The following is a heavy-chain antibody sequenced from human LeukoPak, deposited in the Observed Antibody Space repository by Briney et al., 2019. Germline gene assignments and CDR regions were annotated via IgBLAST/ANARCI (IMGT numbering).Heavy chain of an antibody. Sequence: GGSLRLSCAASGFTFSDYYMSWIRQAPGKGLEWVSYISSSGSTIYYADSVKGRFTISRDNAKNSLYLQMDSLRAEDTAVYYCASLSSYGYSLDYWGQGTLVTVSS. CDR3: ASLSSYGYSLDY. CDR2: ISSSGSTI. CDR1: GFTFSDYY. D-gene: IGHD5-18*01. J-gene: IGHJ4*02. V-gene: IGHV3-11*01.